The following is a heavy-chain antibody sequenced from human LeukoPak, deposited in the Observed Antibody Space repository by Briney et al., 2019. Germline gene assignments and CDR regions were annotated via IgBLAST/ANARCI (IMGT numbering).Heavy chain of an antibody. CDR1: GYTFTSYG. Sequence: GASVKVSCKASGYTFTSYGISWVRQAPGQGLEWMGWINPNSGGTNYAQKFQGRVTMTRDTSTSTVYMELTSLRSEDTAVYYCARDGLYCTNGVCSSDIWGQGTLVTVSS. CDR2: INPNSGGT. D-gene: IGHD2-8*01. CDR3: ARDGLYCTNGVCSSDI. J-gene: IGHJ3*02. V-gene: IGHV1-18*01.